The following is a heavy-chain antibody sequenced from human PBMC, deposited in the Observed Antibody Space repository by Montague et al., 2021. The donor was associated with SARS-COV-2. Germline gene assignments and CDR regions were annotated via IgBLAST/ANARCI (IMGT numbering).Heavy chain of an antibody. CDR2: ISSSGSTI. CDR1: GFTFSSYE. V-gene: IGHV3-48*03. Sequence: SLRLSCAASGFTFSSYEMNWVRQAPGEGLEWVSYISSSGSTIYYADSVKGRFTISRDNAKNSLYLQMNSLRAEDTAVYYCARGGTYYDFWSGYQNYYYGMDVWGQGTTVTVSS. CDR3: ARGGTYYDFWSGYQNYYYGMDV. D-gene: IGHD3-3*01. J-gene: IGHJ6*02.